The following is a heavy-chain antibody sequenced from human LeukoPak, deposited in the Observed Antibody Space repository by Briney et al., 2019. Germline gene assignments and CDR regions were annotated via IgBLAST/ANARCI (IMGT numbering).Heavy chain of an antibody. CDR3: AREMEVGATPPFDY. CDR1: GFTFSSYS. CDR2: ISSSSSYI. V-gene: IGHV3-21*01. D-gene: IGHD1-26*01. Sequence: GGSLRLSCAASGFTFSSYSMNWVRQAPGKGLEWVSSISSSSSYIYYADSVKGRFTISRDNAKNSLYLQMNSLRAEDTAVYYCAREMEVGATPPFDYWGQGTLVTVSS. J-gene: IGHJ4*02.